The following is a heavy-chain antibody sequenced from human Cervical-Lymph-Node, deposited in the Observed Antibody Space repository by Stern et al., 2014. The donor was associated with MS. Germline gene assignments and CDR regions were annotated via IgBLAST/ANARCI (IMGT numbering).Heavy chain of an antibody. CDR1: GFSLSTSGMR. CDR2: IDWDDDK. D-gene: IGHD3-3*01. Sequence: VTLRESGPALVKPTQTLTLTCTFSGFSLSTSGMRVSWIRQPPGKALEWLARIDWDDDKFCSTSLKTRLTISKDTSKNQVVLTMTNMDPVDTATYYCARSPPYYEFWNDYYYFDYWGQGTLVAVSS. V-gene: IGHV2-70*04. CDR3: ARSPPYYEFWNDYYYFDY. J-gene: IGHJ4*02.